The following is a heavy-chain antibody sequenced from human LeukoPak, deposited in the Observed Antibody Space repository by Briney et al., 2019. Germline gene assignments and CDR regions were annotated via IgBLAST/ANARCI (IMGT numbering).Heavy chain of an antibody. V-gene: IGHV3-64*01. J-gene: IGHJ4*02. CDR1: GFTFSNYA. CDR3: ARDRCSGWYDCGY. CDR2: ISSNGGST. D-gene: IGHD6-19*01. Sequence: GGSLRLSCAASGFTFSNYAMHWVRQAPGKGLEYVSAISSNGGSTYYTNSVKGRFTISRDNSKNTLYVQMGSLRAEDMAVYYCARDRCSGWYDCGYWGQGTLVTVSS.